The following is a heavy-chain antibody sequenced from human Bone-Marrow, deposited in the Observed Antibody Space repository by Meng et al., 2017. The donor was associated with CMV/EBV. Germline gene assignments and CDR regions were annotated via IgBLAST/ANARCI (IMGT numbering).Heavy chain of an antibody. J-gene: IGHJ4*02. CDR3: ARHLVTIFGVVIAYPDYFDY. CDR1: GGSISSSSYY. V-gene: IGHV4-39*01. Sequence: SETLSLTCTVSGGSISSSSYYWGWIRQPPGKGLEWIGSIYYSGSTYYNPSLKSRVTISVDTSKNQFSLKLSSVTAADTAVYYCARHLVTIFGVVIAYPDYFDYWGQGTLVTGSS. D-gene: IGHD3-3*01. CDR2: IYYSGST.